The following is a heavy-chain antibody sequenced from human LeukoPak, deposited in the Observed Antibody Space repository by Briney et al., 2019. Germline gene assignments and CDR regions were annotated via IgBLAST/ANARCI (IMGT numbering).Heavy chain of an antibody. CDR2: ISADGGDT. V-gene: IGHV3-23*01. D-gene: IGHD6-13*01. CDR1: GFTFSSYA. J-gene: IGHJ4*02. Sequence: GGSLRLSCAASGFTFSSYALSWVRQAPGKGLEWVSAISADGGDTYYADSVKGRFTISRDNAKNSLYLQMNSLRVEDTAVYFCARARIAAPLLDYWGQGTLVTVSS. CDR3: ARARIAAPLLDY.